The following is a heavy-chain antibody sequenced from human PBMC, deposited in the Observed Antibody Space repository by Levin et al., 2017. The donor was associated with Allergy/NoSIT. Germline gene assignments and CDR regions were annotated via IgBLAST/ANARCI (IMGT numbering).Heavy chain of an antibody. J-gene: IGHJ4*02. D-gene: IGHD3-9*01. CDR2: IYYIGET. CDR3: VRAQTGYVSPFDF. CDR1: GGSTRLGGYY. V-gene: IGHV4-31*03. Sequence: SETLSLTCSVSGGSTRLGGYYWGWIRQHPVKGLEWLGYIYYIGETFYNPSVESRLVISHDTSENQFSLKLTSLTAADTAVYYCVRAQTGYVSPFDFWGPGTLVTVSS.